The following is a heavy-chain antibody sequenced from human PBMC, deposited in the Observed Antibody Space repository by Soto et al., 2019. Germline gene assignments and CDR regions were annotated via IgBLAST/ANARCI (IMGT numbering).Heavy chain of an antibody. CDR1: CYSIRNGYY. D-gene: IGHD2-21*02. CDR3: ARVGPYCGGDCYSPPP. J-gene: IGHJ5*02. CDR2: IYHSGST. V-gene: IGHV4-38-2*01. Sequence: SETLSLTCAVSCYSIRNGYYCGWIRQPPVKGLEWIGTIYHSGSTYYNPSLKSRVTISVDASENHFSLKLSSVTAADTAVYYCARVGPYCGGDCYSPPPWGQGTLVTVSS.